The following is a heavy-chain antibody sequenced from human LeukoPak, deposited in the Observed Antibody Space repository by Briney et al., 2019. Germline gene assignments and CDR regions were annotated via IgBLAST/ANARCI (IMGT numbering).Heavy chain of an antibody. CDR3: ASLTGTARGY. CDR1: GDSISSYY. Sequence: PSETLSLTCTVSGDSISSYYWSWIRQPPGKGLEWIGYIYYSGSTNYNPSLKSRVTISVDTSKNQFSLKLSSVTAADTAVYYCASLTGTARGYWGQGTLVTVSS. J-gene: IGHJ4*02. D-gene: IGHD1-7*01. CDR2: IYYSGST. V-gene: IGHV4-59*08.